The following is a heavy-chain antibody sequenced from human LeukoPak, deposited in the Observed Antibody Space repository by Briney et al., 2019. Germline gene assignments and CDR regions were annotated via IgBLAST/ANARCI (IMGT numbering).Heavy chain of an antibody. CDR1: GFTFSSYA. V-gene: IGHV3-30-3*01. CDR2: ISYDGSNK. D-gene: IGHD6-13*01. Sequence: GGSLRLSCAASGFTFSSYAMHWVRQAPGKGLEWVAVISYDGSNKYYADSVKGRFTISRDNSKNTLYLQMNSLRAEDTAVYYCARAKQPDYYYYMDVWGKGTTVTVSS. CDR3: ARAKQPDYYYYMDV. J-gene: IGHJ6*03.